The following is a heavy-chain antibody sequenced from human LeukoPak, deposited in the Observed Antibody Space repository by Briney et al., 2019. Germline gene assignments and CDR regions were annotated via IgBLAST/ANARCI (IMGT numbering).Heavy chain of an antibody. CDR2: INPSGGST. CDR1: GYTFTSYY. J-gene: IGHJ4*02. CDR3: ARAEWLAPPFDY. Sequence: ASVKVSCKASGYTFTSYYMHWVRQAPGQGLEWMGIINPSGGSTSYAQKFQGRVTMTRDTSTSTVYMELSSLRSDDTAVYYCARAEWLAPPFDYWGQGTLVTVSS. V-gene: IGHV1-46*01. D-gene: IGHD6-19*01.